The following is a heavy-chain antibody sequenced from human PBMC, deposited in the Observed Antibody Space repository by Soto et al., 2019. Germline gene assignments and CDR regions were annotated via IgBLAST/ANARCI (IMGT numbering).Heavy chain of an antibody. CDR2: IYYSGST. D-gene: IGHD3-3*01. CDR1: GGSISSGDYY. CDR3: ARTYYDFWSGYYRRWFDP. Sequence: SETLSLTCTVSGGSISSGDYYWSWIRQPPGKGLEWIGYIYYSGSTYYNPSPKSRVTISVDTPKNQFSLKLSSVTAADTAVYYCARTYYDFWSGYYRRWFDPWGQGTLVTVSS. V-gene: IGHV4-30-4*01. J-gene: IGHJ5*02.